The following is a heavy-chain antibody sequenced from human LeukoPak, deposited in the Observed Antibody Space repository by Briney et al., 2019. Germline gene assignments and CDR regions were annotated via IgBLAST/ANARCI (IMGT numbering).Heavy chain of an antibody. V-gene: IGHV4-39*07. CDR2: IYYSGST. Sequence: SETLSLTCTVSGGSISSSSYYWGWIRQPPGKGLEWIGSIYYSGSTYYNPSLKSRVTISVDTSKSQFSLKLSSVTAADTAVYYCARDAHDSSGYYYGTSYYFDYWGQGTLVTVSS. D-gene: IGHD3-22*01. J-gene: IGHJ4*02. CDR1: GGSISSSSYY. CDR3: ARDAHDSSGYYYGTSYYFDY.